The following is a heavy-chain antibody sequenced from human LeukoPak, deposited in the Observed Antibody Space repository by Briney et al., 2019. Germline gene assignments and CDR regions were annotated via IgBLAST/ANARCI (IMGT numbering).Heavy chain of an antibody. V-gene: IGHV1-18*04. CDR1: GYTFTSYG. CDR2: ISPYNGNT. Sequence: ASVNVSCKASGYTFTSYGIIWVRQAPGQGLEWMGWISPYNGNTNYAQKLQGRVTMTTDTSTSTAYMELRSLRSDDTAVYYCARGENLWGLYGAGSQKSLDYWGQGTLVTVSS. CDR3: ARGENLWGLYGAGSQKSLDY. J-gene: IGHJ4*02. D-gene: IGHD3-10*01.